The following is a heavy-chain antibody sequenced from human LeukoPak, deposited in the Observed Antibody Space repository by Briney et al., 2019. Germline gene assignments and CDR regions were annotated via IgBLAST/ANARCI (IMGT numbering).Heavy chain of an antibody. Sequence: GASVKVSCKASGGTFSSNAISWVRQAPGQGLEWMGGIIPIFGTANYAQKFQGRVTITADESTSTAYMELSRLRSDDTAVYYCARVPSYYDFWSGYYGLGYFDYWGQGTLVTVSS. J-gene: IGHJ4*02. CDR3: ARVPSYYDFWSGYYGLGYFDY. CDR1: GGTFSSNA. V-gene: IGHV1-69*13. D-gene: IGHD3-3*01. CDR2: IIPIFGTA.